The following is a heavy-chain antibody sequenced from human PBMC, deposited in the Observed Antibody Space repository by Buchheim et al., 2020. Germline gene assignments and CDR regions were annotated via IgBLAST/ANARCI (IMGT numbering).Heavy chain of an antibody. CDR3: AKGRFSSGWYEGYYYGMDV. Sequence: EVQLVESGGGVVQPGRSLRLSCAASGLMFSTFGMHWVRQAPGKGLEWFSAISGSGGSTYYADSVKGRFTISRDNSKNTLYLQMNSLRAEDTAVYYCAKGRFSSGWYEGYYYGMDVWGQGTT. CDR2: ISGSGGST. CDR1: GLMFSTFG. D-gene: IGHD6-19*01. V-gene: IGHV3-23*04. J-gene: IGHJ6*02.